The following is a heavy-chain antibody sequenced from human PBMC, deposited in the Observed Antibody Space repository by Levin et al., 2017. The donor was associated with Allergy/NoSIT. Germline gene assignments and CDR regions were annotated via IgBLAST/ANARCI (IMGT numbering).Heavy chain of an antibody. CDR3: ARDSGSSGWYSVVGY. D-gene: IGHD6-19*01. J-gene: IGHJ4*02. CDR2: IKQDGSEK. V-gene: IGHV3-7*04. Sequence: GESLKISCAASGFTFSSYWMSWVRQAPGKGLEWVANIKQDGSEKYYVDSVKGRFTISRDNAKNSLYPQMNSLRAEDTAVYYCARDSGSSGWYSVVGYWGQGTLVTVSS. CDR1: GFTFSSYW.